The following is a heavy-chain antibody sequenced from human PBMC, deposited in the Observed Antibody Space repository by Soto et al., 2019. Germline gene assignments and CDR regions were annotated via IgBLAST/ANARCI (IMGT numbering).Heavy chain of an antibody. CDR1: GGSVNSGSSY. CDR2: FYHTGSS. CDR3: ARGDRLMTVYDF. Sequence: QVQLQESGPGLVKPSETLSLTCTVSGGSVNSGSSYWSWIRQPPWKGQEWIGYFYHTGSSGYNTSLSSRVTISIDPPTYHFSLRLPFATAADTALNCCARGDRLMTVYDFWGQGILVIVSS. J-gene: IGHJ4*02. V-gene: IGHV4-61*01. D-gene: IGHD3-16*01.